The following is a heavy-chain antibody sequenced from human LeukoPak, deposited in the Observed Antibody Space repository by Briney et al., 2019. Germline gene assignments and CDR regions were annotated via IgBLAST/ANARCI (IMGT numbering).Heavy chain of an antibody. CDR2: IYDSGGT. CDR1: GGSVSSGTYY. D-gene: IGHD3-22*01. V-gene: IGHV4-61*01. CDR3: ARHSKYYYDSSGSYVGYFQH. Sequence: SETLSLTCTVSGGSVSSGTYYWSWIRQPPGKGLEWIGSIYDSGGTNYSPSLKSRVTISVDTSKNQFSLKLSSVTAADTAVYYCARHSKYYYDSSGSYVGYFQHWGQGTLVTVSS. J-gene: IGHJ1*01.